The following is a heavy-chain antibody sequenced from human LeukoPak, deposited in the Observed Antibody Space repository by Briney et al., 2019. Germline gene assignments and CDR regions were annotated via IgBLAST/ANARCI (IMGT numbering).Heavy chain of an antibody. J-gene: IGHJ3*02. D-gene: IGHD2-2*01. CDR2: IYPDDSDI. Sequence: GESLKISCKGSGYTFTTYWIGWVRQMPGKGLEWMGIIYPDDSDIRYSPSFQGQVTISADKSISTAYLQWSSLMASDTAMYYCARVGQYCSTTSCSVKYTFDIWGQGTMVTVSS. CDR1: GYTFTTYW. CDR3: ARVGQYCSTTSCSVKYTFDI. V-gene: IGHV5-51*01.